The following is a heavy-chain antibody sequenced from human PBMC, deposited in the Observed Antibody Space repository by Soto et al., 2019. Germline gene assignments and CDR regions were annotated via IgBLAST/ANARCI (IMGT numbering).Heavy chain of an antibody. CDR2: INSDGSST. CDR3: ARDGARGYSYGFPSDNWFGP. J-gene: IGHJ5*02. Sequence: WGSLRLSCAASGFTFSSYWMHWVRQAPGKGLVWVSRINSDGSSTSYADSVKGRFTISRDNAKNTLYLQMNSLRAEDTAVYYCARDGARGYSYGFPSDNWFGPWGKGTLVTVSS. CDR1: GFTFSSYW. D-gene: IGHD5-18*01. V-gene: IGHV3-74*01.